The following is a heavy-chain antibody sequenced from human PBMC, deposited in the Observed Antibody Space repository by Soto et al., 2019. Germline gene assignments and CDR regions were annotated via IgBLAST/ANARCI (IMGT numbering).Heavy chain of an antibody. CDR1: GGSVSSGSYY. Sequence: SETLSLTCTVSGGSVSSGSYYWTWIRQPPGKGLEWIGYIYYSGITNYNPSLKSRVTISVDTSKNQSSLKLSSVTAADTAVSYCARTGRTAAGTQYYYRMDVWGQGTTLTVSS. CDR3: ARTGRTAAGTQYYYRMDV. D-gene: IGHD6-13*01. CDR2: IYYSGIT. J-gene: IGHJ6*02. V-gene: IGHV4-61*01.